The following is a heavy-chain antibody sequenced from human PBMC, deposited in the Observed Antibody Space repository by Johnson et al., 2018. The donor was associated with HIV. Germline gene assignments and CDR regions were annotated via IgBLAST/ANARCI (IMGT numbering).Heavy chain of an antibody. J-gene: IGHJ3*01. Sequence: VQLVESGGGLIQPGGSLRLSCAASGFTVSINYMSWVRQAPGKGLEWVSIIYSGGSTYYADSVKGRFTISRDSSKNTVYLQMNNLRAEDTAVYNCARGVRGVIIDWGQGTMVAVSS. CDR2: IYSGGST. CDR1: GFTVSINY. CDR3: ARGVRGVIID. V-gene: IGHV3-66*01. D-gene: IGHD3-10*01.